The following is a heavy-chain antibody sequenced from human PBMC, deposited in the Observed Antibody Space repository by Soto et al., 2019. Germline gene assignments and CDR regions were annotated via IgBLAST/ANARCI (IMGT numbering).Heavy chain of an antibody. CDR3: VVAAHPYYFDS. CDR2: ISAYNGNT. CDR1: GYTFTSYG. V-gene: IGHV1-18*01. J-gene: IGHJ4*02. Sequence: QVQLVQSGAEVKKPGASVKVSCKASGYTFTSYGISWVRQAPGQGLEWMGWISAYNGNTNYAQKLQGRVTMTTDTATSTADMELRSLRSDDTAVYYGVVAAHPYYFDSWGQGTLVTVSS. D-gene: IGHD2-15*01.